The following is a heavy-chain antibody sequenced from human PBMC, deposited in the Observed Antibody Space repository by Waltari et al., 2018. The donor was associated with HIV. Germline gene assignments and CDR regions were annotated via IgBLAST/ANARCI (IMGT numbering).Heavy chain of an antibody. D-gene: IGHD1-26*01. CDR1: GYTFTNYD. J-gene: IGHJ4*02. V-gene: IGHV1-8*01. CDR3: ARRGLQDSGRSRMSDY. CDR2: MNPNSGNT. Sequence: QVQLVQSGAEVKKPGASVKVSCKASGYTFTNYDINWVRQATGQGREWRGWMNPNSGNTGYAQKFQGRVSMTRNTSISTAYLELSRLLSEDTGVYYGARRGLQDSGRSRMSDYWGQGTLVTVSS.